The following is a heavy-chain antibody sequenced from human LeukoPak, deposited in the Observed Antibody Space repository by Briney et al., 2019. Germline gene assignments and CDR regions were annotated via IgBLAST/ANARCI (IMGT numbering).Heavy chain of an antibody. CDR2: ISSSGSSI. J-gene: IGHJ3*02. CDR3: ARSPGTFDI. V-gene: IGHV3-11*01. Sequence: GGSLRLSCAASGFPFGNYAMSWIRHAPGKGLEWVSYISSSGSSIYYADSVKGRFTISRDNAKNSLYLQMNSLRAEDTAVYYCARSPGTFDIWGQGTMVTVSS. CDR1: GFPFGNYA.